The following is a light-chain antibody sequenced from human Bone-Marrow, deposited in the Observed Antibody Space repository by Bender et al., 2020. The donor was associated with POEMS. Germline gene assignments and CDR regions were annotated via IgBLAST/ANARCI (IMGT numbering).Light chain of an antibody. CDR3: SSYRSSNSVV. CDR2: NSD. V-gene: IGLV1-44*01. J-gene: IGLJ2*01. CDR1: ASDRGTTP. Sequence: QSVLTQPPSASATPGQRVTISCSRSASDRGTTPINWYQHLPGTAPKLIIYNSDQRPSGVSDRFSGSKSGNTASLTISGLQAEDEADYYCSSYRSSNSVVFGGGTKLTVL.